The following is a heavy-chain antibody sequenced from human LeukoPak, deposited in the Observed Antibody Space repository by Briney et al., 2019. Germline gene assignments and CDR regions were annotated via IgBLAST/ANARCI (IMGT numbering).Heavy chain of an antibody. D-gene: IGHD3-10*01. Sequence: SETLSLTCTVSGGSISNYYWSWIRQPPGKGLEWIGEINHSGSTNYNPSLKSRVTMSVDTSKNQFSLKLSSVTAADTAVYYCARAGYYYGSGYSDWFDPWGQGTLVTVSS. V-gene: IGHV4-34*01. CDR3: ARAGYYYGSGYSDWFDP. J-gene: IGHJ5*02. CDR1: GGSISNYY. CDR2: INHSGST.